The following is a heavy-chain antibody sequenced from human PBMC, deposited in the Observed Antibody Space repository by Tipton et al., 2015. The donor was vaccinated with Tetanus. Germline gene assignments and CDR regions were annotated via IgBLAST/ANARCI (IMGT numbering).Heavy chain of an antibody. CDR1: GGSISSYY. CDR2: IYYSGST. CDR3: ARGGLFRLGELSLIDGLDY. Sequence: TLSLTCTVSGGSISSYYWSWIRQPPGKGLEWIGYIYYSGSTNYNPSLKSRVTISVDTSKNQFSLKLSSVTAADTAVYYCARGGLFRLGELSLIDGLDYWGQGTLVTVSS. J-gene: IGHJ4*02. D-gene: IGHD3-16*02. V-gene: IGHV4-59*01.